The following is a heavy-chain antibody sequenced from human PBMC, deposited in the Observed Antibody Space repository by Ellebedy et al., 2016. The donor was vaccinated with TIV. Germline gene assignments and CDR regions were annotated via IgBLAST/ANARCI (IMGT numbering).Heavy chain of an antibody. Sequence: ASVKVSXXATGYIFTGYYMYWVRQAPGQGLEWMGWINPNTGDRNYAQKFQGRVTMTRDTSITTAYMEMNILTPDDTAVYYCACDRGAASFAEFGYGLDGWGQGTAVTVSS. CDR2: INPNTGDR. J-gene: IGHJ6*02. D-gene: IGHD3-10*01. CDR1: GYIFTGYY. V-gene: IGHV1-2*02. CDR3: ACDRGAASFAEFGYGLDG.